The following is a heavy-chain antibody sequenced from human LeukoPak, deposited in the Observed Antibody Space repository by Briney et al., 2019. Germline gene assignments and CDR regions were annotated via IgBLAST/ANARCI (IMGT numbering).Heavy chain of an antibody. D-gene: IGHD5-12*01. CDR3: ARDTGSGYDSDFDY. CDR2: IYYSGNT. J-gene: IGHJ4*02. Sequence: SETLSLTCTVSGGSIKSNDYYWGWVRQPPGKGLEWIGTIYYSGNTYYNPSLKSRVTISVDTSKNQFSLKLSSVTAADTAVYHCARDTGSGYDSDFDYWGQGTLVTVPS. CDR1: GGSIKSNDYY. V-gene: IGHV4-39*07.